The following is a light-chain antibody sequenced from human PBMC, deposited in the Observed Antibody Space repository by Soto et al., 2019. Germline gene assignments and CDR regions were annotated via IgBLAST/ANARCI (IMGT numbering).Light chain of an antibody. Sequence: EIVLTQSPGTLSLSPGERATLSCRASQSVSSSYLAWYQQKPGQAPRLLIYGASSRAPGIPARFSGSGSGTDFTLTISRLEPEDFAVYYCQQYGSSPPLTFGGGTKVEIK. CDR1: QSVSSSY. V-gene: IGKV3-20*01. CDR3: QQYGSSPPLT. CDR2: GAS. J-gene: IGKJ4*01.